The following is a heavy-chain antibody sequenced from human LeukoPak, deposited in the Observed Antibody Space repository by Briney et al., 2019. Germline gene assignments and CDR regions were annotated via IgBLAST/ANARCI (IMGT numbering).Heavy chain of an antibody. CDR2: IYYIGST. Sequence: SETLSLTCTVSGGSISDYYWTWIRQPPGKGLEWIGYIYYIGSTNYNPSFKSRVTISVDTSKKQFSLKVSSVTAADTAVYYCARLHDYGGKNFDLWGRGTLVTVSS. J-gene: IGHJ2*01. V-gene: IGHV4-59*01. CDR1: GGSISDYY. CDR3: ARLHDYGGKNFDL. D-gene: IGHD4-23*01.